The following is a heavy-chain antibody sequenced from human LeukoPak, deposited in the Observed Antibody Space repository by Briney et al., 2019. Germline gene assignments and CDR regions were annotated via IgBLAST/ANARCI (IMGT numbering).Heavy chain of an antibody. J-gene: IGHJ4*02. D-gene: IGHD3-22*01. Sequence: SETLSLTCTVSGGSISSYYWSWIRQPPGKGLEWIGYFYYSGSTYYNPSLKSRVTISVDTSKNQFSLKVNSVTAADTAVYYCARDATYYYDTSGYGGVDYWGQGTLVTVSS. CDR1: GGSISSYY. CDR2: FYYSGST. V-gene: IGHV4-59*12. CDR3: ARDATYYYDTSGYGGVDY.